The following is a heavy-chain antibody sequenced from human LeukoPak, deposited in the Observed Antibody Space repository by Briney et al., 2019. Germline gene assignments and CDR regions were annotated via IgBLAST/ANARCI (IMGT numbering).Heavy chain of an antibody. J-gene: IGHJ4*02. Sequence: DRSLRLSCAAPGFTFDDYAMHWVRQAPGKGLEWVSGISWNSGSIGYADSVKGRFTISRDNAKNSLYLQMNRLRAEDTALYYCAKDGGRIAVAGTPFDYWGQGTLVTVSS. CDR1: GFTFDDYA. D-gene: IGHD6-19*01. CDR3: AKDGGRIAVAGTPFDY. CDR2: ISWNSGSI. V-gene: IGHV3-9*01.